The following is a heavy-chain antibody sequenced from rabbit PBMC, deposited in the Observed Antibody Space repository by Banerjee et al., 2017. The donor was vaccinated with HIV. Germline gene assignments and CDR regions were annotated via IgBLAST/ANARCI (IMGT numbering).Heavy chain of an antibody. CDR3: ARVGGWGGGDL. V-gene: IGHV1S47*01. J-gene: IGHJ6*01. D-gene: IGHD4-1*01. CDR1: GIDFSSYG. CDR2: IYPDYGIT. Sequence: QEQLVESGGGLVTLGGSLKLSCKASGIDFSSYGISWVRQAPGKGLVWIAYIYPDYGITDYASWVNGRFTISLDNAQNTVFLQMTSLTDADTATYFCARVGGWGGGDLWGPGTLVTVS.